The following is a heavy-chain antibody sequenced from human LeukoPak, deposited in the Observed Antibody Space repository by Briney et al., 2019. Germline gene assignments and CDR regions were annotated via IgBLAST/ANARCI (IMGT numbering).Heavy chain of an antibody. CDR3: ARIPEYAMGY. D-gene: IGHD2-8*01. J-gene: IGHJ4*02. CDR2: INPNSGGT. V-gene: IGHV1-2*02. Sequence: WMGWINPNSGGTNYAQKFQGRVTMTRDTSISTAYMELSRLRSDDTAVYYCARIPEYAMGYWGQGTLVTVSS.